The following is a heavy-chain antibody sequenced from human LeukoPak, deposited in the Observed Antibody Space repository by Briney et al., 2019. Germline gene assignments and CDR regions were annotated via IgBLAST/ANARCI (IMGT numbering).Heavy chain of an antibody. CDR1: GYTFTGYY. CDR3: ARDDAAIIDV. Sequence: ASVKVSCKAYGYTFTGYYMHWVRQAPGQGLEWIGRIIPNSGDTNYAQKFRGRVTMTRDTSMSTANMELSGLGSDDTAVYYCARDDAAIIDVWGKGTTVTISS. V-gene: IGHV1-2*06. D-gene: IGHD6-25*01. CDR2: IIPNSGDT. J-gene: IGHJ6*03.